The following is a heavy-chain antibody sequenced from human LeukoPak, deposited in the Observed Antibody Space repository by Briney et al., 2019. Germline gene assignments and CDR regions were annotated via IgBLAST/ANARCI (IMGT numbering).Heavy chain of an antibody. CDR1: GFTFSSYS. V-gene: IGHV3-21*01. Sequence: GGSLRLSCAASGFTFSSYSMNWVRQAPGKGLEWVSSITNNFYIYYADSLKGRFTISRDNAKKSLYLQMNSLRADDTAVYYCARDSLYCSRTNCYTDFDYWGQGTLVTVSS. D-gene: IGHD2-2*02. CDR2: ITNNFYI. J-gene: IGHJ4*02. CDR3: ARDSLYCSRTNCYTDFDY.